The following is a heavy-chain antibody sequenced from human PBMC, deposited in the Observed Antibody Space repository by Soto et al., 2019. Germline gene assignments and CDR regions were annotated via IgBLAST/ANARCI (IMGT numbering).Heavy chain of an antibody. CDR1: GFTFTSYA. D-gene: IGHD6-13*01. V-gene: IGHV3-23*01. Sequence: EVQLLESGGGLVQPGGSLRLSCAASGFTFTSYAMTWVRHAPGKGLEWVASISSGSGGRTYAADSVKGRFTISRDNSRNTLYLQMNSLRADDTAVYYCAKSSKGGSSWYFARDYGGQGTLVTVSS. CDR3: AKSSKGGSSWYFARDY. J-gene: IGHJ4*02. CDR2: ISSGSGGRT.